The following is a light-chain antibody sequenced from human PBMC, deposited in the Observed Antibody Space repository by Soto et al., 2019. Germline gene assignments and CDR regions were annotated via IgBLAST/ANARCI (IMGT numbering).Light chain of an antibody. Sequence: DIQMTQSPSSLSASVGDRVTIFCLASRNSGTFLNWYQQKPGKAPKLLIFAASTLHSGVPSRFSGSGSGTDFTFTLSSLQPEDFATYYCQQSLSTPPTFGQGTKVDIK. CDR3: QQSLSTPPT. CDR1: RNSGTF. V-gene: IGKV1-39*01. J-gene: IGKJ1*01. CDR2: AAS.